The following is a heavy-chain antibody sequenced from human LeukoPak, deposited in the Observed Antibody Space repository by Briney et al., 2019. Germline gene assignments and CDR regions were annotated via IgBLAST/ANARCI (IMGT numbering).Heavy chain of an antibody. CDR1: GDSISSSSYY. Sequence: SETLSLTCTVSGDSISSSSYYWGWIRQPPGKGLEWLASIYYRGNSYYSPSLKSRVTISVDTSKNQFSLDLNSVTAADTAVYYCARGGPNFWSGYFDSWGQGIPVTVSS. CDR3: ARGGPNFWSGYFDS. CDR2: IYYRGNS. V-gene: IGHV4-39*01. D-gene: IGHD3-3*01. J-gene: IGHJ4*02.